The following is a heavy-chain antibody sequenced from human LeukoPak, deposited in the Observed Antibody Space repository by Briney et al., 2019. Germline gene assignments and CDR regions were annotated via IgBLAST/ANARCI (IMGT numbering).Heavy chain of an antibody. D-gene: IGHD1-1*01. CDR1: VYTFTGYY. V-gene: IGHV1-2*02. Sequence: ASVKDSCMATVYTFTGYYMHWVRQAPGQGLEWMGWINPNSGGTNYAQKFQGRVTMTRDTSISTAYMELSRLRSDDTAVYYCARDVGRLYWTTAAIETWGQGTVVTVSS. CDR2: INPNSGGT. J-gene: IGHJ3*02. CDR3: ARDVGRLYWTTAAIET.